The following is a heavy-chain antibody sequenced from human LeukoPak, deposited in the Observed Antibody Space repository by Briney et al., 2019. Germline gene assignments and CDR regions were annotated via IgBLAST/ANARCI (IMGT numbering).Heavy chain of an antibody. CDR2: ISYDGSNK. Sequence: PGGSLRLSCAASGFTFSSYWMHWVRQAPGKGLEWVAVISYDGSNKCYADSVKGRFTISRDNSKNTLYLQMNSLRAEDTAVYYCARDRGGYDFWSGYYPNNWFDPWGQGTLVTVSS. D-gene: IGHD3-3*01. J-gene: IGHJ5*02. CDR3: ARDRGGYDFWSGYYPNNWFDP. CDR1: GFTFSSYW. V-gene: IGHV3-30*03.